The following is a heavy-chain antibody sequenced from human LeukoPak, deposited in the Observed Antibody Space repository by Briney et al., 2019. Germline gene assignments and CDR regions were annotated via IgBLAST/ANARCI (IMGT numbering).Heavy chain of an antibody. CDR2: IRYDGSNK. J-gene: IGHJ4*02. V-gene: IGHV3-30*02. D-gene: IGHD3-10*01. Sequence: GGSLRLSCAASAFTFNNYDMHWVRQAPGKGLEWVAFIRYDGSNKYYADFVEGRFTISRDNSKNTLYLLMNSLRAEDTAVYYYAKDSGSYYTSDYWGQGTLVTVSS. CDR3: AKDSGSYYTSDY. CDR1: AFTFNNYD.